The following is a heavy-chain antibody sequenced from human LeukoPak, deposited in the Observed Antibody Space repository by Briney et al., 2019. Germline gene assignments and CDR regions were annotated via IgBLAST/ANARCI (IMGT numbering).Heavy chain of an antibody. D-gene: IGHD3-22*01. CDR1: GFTFDDYA. Sequence: GGSLRLSCAASGFTFDDYAMHWVRQAPGKGLEWVSGISWNSGSISYADSVKGRFTISRDNAKNSLYLQMNSLRAEDTALYYCAKVTLYYYDSSESYFDYWGQGTLVTVSS. J-gene: IGHJ4*02. V-gene: IGHV3-9*01. CDR2: ISWNSGSI. CDR3: AKVTLYYYDSSESYFDY.